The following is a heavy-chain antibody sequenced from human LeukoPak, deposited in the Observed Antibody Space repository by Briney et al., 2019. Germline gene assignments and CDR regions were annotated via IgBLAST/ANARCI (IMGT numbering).Heavy chain of an antibody. D-gene: IGHD1-7*01. J-gene: IGHJ4*02. CDR2: ISGSGGST. CDR1: GFTFSSYG. V-gene: IGHV3-23*01. CDR3: ARSRTRNDY. Sequence: GGSLRLSCAASGFTFSSYGMSWVRQAPGKGLEWVSAISGSGGSTYYADSVKGRFTISRDNAKNSLYLQMNSLRPEDTAVYYCARSRTRNDYWGQGTLVTVSS.